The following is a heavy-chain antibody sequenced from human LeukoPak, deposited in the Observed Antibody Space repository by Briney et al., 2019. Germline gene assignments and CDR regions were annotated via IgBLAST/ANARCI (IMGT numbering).Heavy chain of an antibody. D-gene: IGHD6-13*01. CDR2: ISSSSSYI. V-gene: IGHV3-21*01. CDR1: GFTFSSYS. Sequence: GGSLRLSCAASGFTFSSYSMTWVRQAPGKGLEWVSSISSSSSYIYYADSVKGRFTISRDNAKNSLYLQMNSLRAEDTAVYYCAREYSSWYADYWGQGTLVTVSS. J-gene: IGHJ4*02. CDR3: AREYSSWYADY.